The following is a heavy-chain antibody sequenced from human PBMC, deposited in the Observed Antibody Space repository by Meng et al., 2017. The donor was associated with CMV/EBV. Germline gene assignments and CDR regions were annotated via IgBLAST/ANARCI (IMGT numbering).Heavy chain of an antibody. CDR1: GFTFSNYE. V-gene: IGHV3-13*01. D-gene: IGHD2-15*01. CDR3: ARARCSGGSCKGGFDY. J-gene: IGHJ4*02. CDR2: IDTAGDT. Sequence: SGFTFSNYEMHWVRQAPGKGLGWVSGIDTAGDTYYLGSVKGRFTISREYAKNSLYLQMNSLRVGDTAVYFCARARCSGGSCKGGFDYWGRGTLVTVSS.